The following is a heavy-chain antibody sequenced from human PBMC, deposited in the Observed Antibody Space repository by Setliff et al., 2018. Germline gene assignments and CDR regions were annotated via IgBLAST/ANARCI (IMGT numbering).Heavy chain of an antibody. CDR1: GGSISSSSYY. Sequence: LSLTCTVSGGSISSSSYYWGWIRQPPGKGLEWVGRSRDKASGFTTEYAASVKGRFSVSRDNSKNSLYLQMNSLKTEDTAVYYCLGSLRKINSFDIWGQGTMVTVSS. V-gene: IGHV3-72*01. CDR2: SRDKASGFTT. CDR3: LGSLRKINSFDI. J-gene: IGHJ3*02. D-gene: IGHD2-21*01.